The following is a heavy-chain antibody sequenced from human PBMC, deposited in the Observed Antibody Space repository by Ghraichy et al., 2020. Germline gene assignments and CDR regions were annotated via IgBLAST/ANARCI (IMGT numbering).Heavy chain of an antibody. Sequence: SQTLSLTCTVSGGSISSYYWSWIRQPPGKGLEWIGYIYYSGNTEYNTSLKTRVTISIDTSKNQFSLKLSSVTAADTAVYYCATTPGYRSGFDYWGQGTLVTVSS. CDR1: GGSISSYY. J-gene: IGHJ4*02. CDR3: ATTPGYRSGFDY. D-gene: IGHD6-19*01. CDR2: IYYSGNT. V-gene: IGHV4-59*01.